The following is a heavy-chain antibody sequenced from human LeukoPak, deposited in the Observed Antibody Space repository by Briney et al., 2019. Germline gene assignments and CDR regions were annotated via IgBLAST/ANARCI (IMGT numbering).Heavy chain of an antibody. CDR1: GFTFSGSA. D-gene: IGHD6-13*01. J-gene: IGHJ4*02. V-gene: IGHV3-73*01. CDR2: IRSKANSYAT. CDR3: TSSIIAAAGTGY. Sequence: GGSLRLSCAASGFTFSGSAMHWVRQASGKGLEWVGRIRSKANSYATAYAASVKGRFTISRDDSKNTAYLQMNSLKTEDTAVYYCTSSIIAAAGTGYWGQGTLVTASS.